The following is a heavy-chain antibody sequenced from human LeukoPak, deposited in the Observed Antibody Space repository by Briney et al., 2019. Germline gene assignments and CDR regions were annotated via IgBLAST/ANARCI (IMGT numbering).Heavy chain of an antibody. CDR2: IYTSGST. V-gene: IGHV4-4*07. J-gene: IGHJ4*02. D-gene: IGHD2-21*02. CDR1: GASISSYY. CDR3: AREGGDYVFRSPARVIY. Sequence: SETLSLTCTVSGASISSYYWSWIRQPAGKGLEWIGRIYTSGSTNYNPSLKSRVTMSVDTSKNQFSLKLSSVTAADTAVYYCAREGGDYVFRSPARVIYWGQGTLVTVSS.